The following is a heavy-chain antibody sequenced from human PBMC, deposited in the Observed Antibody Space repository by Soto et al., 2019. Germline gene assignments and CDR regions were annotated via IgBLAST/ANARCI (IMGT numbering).Heavy chain of an antibody. Sequence: QVQLVQSGAEVKKPGASVKVSCKASGYTFTSYYMHWVRQAPGQGLEWMGIINPSGGSTSYAQKFQGGVTMTRDTSTSTVYMELSSLRSEDTAVYYCSRDIAARVVDYWGQGTLVTVSS. J-gene: IGHJ4*02. V-gene: IGHV1-46*01. D-gene: IGHD6-13*01. CDR1: GYTFTSYY. CDR2: INPSGGST. CDR3: SRDIAARVVDY.